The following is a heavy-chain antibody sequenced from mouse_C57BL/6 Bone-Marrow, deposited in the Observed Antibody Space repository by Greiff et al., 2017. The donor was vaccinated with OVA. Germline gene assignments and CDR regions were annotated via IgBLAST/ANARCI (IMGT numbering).Heavy chain of an antibody. J-gene: IGHJ3*01. CDR1: GYTFTNYW. CDR2: IYPGGGYP. V-gene: IGHV1-63*01. D-gene: IGHD2-3*01. Sequence: QVQLKESGAELVRPGTSVKLSCKASGYTFTNYWIGWAKQRPGHGLEWIGDIYPGGGYPNYNEKFKGKATLTADKSSSTAYMQFSSLTSEDSAIDYCAISGRLLTFAYWGQGTLVTVSA. CDR3: AISGRLLTFAY.